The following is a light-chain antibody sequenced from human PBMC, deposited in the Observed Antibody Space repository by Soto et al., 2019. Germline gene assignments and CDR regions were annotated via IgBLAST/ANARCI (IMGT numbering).Light chain of an antibody. J-gene: IGLJ1*01. CDR2: VVS. Sequence: QSVLAQPTSVSGSPGQSIAISCTGTSSDVGGYNYVSWHQQHPGEAPKVLISVVSNRPSGVSNRFSGSKSGNTASLTISGLQAEDEADYYCSSYRSGGTFVFGSGTKLTVL. V-gene: IGLV2-14*01. CDR3: SSYRSGGTFV. CDR1: SSDVGGYNY.